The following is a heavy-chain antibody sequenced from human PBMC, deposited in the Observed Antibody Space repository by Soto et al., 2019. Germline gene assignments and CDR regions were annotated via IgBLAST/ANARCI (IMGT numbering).Heavy chain of an antibody. J-gene: IGHJ5*02. CDR1: GFTFSSYG. V-gene: IGHV3-33*01. Sequence: PGGSLRLSCAASGFTFSSYGMHWVRQAPGKGLEWVAVIWYDGSNKYYADSVKGRFTISRDNSKNTLYLQMNSLRAEDTAVYYCARDTRPGVGPDKWFDPWGQGTLVTVSS. D-gene: IGHD3-3*01. CDR2: IWYDGSNK. CDR3: ARDTRPGVGPDKWFDP.